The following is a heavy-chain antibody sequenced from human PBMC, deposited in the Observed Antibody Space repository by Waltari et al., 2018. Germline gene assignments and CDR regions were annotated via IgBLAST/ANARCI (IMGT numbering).Heavy chain of an antibody. CDR1: GGSISSSSYY. D-gene: IGHD2-2*02. J-gene: IGHJ3*02. CDR3: ARRVIVVVPAAIRKDAFDI. V-gene: IGHV4-39*01. CDR2: IYYSGST. Sequence: QLQLQESGPGLVKPSETLSLTCTVSGGSISSSSYYWGWIRQPPGKGLEWIGSIYYSGSTYYNPSLKSRVTISVDTSKNQFSLKLSSVTAADTAVYYCARRVIVVVPAAIRKDAFDIWGQGTMVTVSS.